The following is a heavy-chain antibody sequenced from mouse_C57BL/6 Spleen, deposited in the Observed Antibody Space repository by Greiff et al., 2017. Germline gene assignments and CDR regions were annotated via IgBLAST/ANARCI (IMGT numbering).Heavy chain of an antibody. CDR1: GYSITSGYY. CDR3: AKGDLWLRRSYWDFDV. V-gene: IGHV3-6*01. D-gene: IGHD2-2*01. J-gene: IGHJ1*03. CDR2: ISYDGSN. Sequence: EVKLVESGPGLVKPSQSLSLTCSVTGYSITSGYYWNWIRQFPGNKLEWMGYISYDGSNNYNPSLKNRIPITRDTSKNQFFLKWNSVTTEGTATYYGAKGDLWLRRSYWDFDVWGTGTTVTVSS.